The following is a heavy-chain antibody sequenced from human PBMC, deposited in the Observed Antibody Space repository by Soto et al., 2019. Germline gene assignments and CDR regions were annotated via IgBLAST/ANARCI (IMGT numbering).Heavy chain of an antibody. CDR3: ARGAIPNYMDV. CDR2: IWYDGSNK. V-gene: IGHV3-33*01. CDR1: GFTFSSYG. D-gene: IGHD2-2*02. Sequence: PGESLKISCAASGFTFSSYGMHWVRQAPGKGLEWVAVIWYDGSNKYYADSVKGRFTISRDNSKNTLYLQMNSLRAEDTAVYYCARGAIPNYMDVWGKGTTVTVSS. J-gene: IGHJ6*03.